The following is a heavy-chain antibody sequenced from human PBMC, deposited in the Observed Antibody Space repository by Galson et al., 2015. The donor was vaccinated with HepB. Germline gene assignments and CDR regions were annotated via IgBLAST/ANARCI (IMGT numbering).Heavy chain of an antibody. V-gene: IGHV3-30-3*01. CDR2: ISYDGTDK. J-gene: IGHJ4*02. CDR1: GFTFSNYG. D-gene: IGHD1-7*01. Sequence: PLRLSCAASGFTFSNYGLHWVRQAPGKGLEWVAIISYDGTDKKYAASVKGRFTISRDNSKNTLYPQLNSLRAEDTAVYYCAREDNWNYWGYWGQGTLVTVSS. CDR3: AREDNWNYWGY.